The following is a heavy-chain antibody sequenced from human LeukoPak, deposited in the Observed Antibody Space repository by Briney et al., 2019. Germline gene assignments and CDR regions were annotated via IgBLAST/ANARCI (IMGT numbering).Heavy chain of an antibody. V-gene: IGHV3-74*01. Sequence: GGFLRLSCAAAGFTFSSYWMHWVRQAPGKGLVLVSRINSDGSSTSYADSVKGRFTISRDNAKDTLYLQMNSLRAEDTAVYYCARESEWFGETTDYWGQGTLVTVSS. CDR3: ARESEWFGETTDY. CDR1: GFTFSSYW. CDR2: INSDGSST. J-gene: IGHJ4*02. D-gene: IGHD3-10*01.